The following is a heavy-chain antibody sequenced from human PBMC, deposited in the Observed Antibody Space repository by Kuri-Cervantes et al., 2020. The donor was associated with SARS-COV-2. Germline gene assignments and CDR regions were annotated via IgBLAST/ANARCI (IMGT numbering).Heavy chain of an antibody. V-gene: IGHV4-39*01. J-gene: IGHJ6*02. D-gene: IGHD3-3*01. CDR3: ARPMPYDFWSGYRAYYYGMDV. CDR1: GVSISSSSYY. CDR2: IYYSGST. Sequence: ESLKISCTVSGVSISSSSYYWGWIRQPPGKGLEWIGSIYYSGSTYYNPSLKSRVTISVDTSKNQFSLKLSSVTAADTAVYYCARPMPYDFWSGYRAYYYGMDVWGQGTTVTVSS.